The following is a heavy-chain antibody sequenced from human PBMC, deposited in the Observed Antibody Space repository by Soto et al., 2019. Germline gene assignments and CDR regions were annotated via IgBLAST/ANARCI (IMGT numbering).Heavy chain of an antibody. CDR3: ARVEQLWLLVDY. J-gene: IGHJ4*01. CDR1: GGSFGSGDYY. CDR2: IHYSGST. V-gene: IGHV4-30-4*01. Sequence: SQTLSLPSTVSGGSFGSGDYYWGWIRKTPGKGLEWIGYIHYSGSTSYNPSLKSRVTISLDTSRNQFSLNLGPVTAAVTAVYYCARVEQLWLLVDYWGHGTLVTVSS. D-gene: IGHD5-18*01.